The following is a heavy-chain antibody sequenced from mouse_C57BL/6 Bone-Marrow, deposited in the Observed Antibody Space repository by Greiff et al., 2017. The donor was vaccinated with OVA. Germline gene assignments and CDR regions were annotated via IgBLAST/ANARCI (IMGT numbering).Heavy chain of an antibody. J-gene: IGHJ2*01. CDR2: IYPGDGDT. V-gene: IGHV1-82*01. D-gene: IGHD3-2*02. CDR1: GYAFSSSW. CDR3: ARWNSSGYGY. Sequence: VQLQQSGPELVKPGASVKISCKASGYAFSSSWMNWVKQRPGKGLEWIGRIYPGDGDTNYNGKFKGKATLTADKSSSTAYMQLSSLTSEDSAVYFCARWNSSGYGYWGQGTTLTVSS.